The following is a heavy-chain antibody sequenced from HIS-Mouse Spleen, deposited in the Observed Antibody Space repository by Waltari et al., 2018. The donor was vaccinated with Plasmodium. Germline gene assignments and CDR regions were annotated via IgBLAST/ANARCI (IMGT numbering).Heavy chain of an antibody. V-gene: IGHV4-34*01. CDR3: ARGVGYCSGGSCDHYFDY. D-gene: IGHD2-15*01. Sequence: QVQLQQWGAGLLKPSETLSLTCAVYGGSFRGYSWSWIRPPPGKGLEWIGEINHSGSTNYNPSLKSRVTISVDTSKNQFSLKLSSVTAADTAVYYCARGVGYCSGGSCDHYFDYWGQGTLVTVSS. CDR1: GGSFRGYS. J-gene: IGHJ4*02. CDR2: INHSGST.